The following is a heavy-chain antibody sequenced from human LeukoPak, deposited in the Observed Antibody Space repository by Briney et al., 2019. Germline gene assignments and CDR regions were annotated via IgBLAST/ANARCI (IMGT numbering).Heavy chain of an antibody. CDR2: FYSGGST. V-gene: IGHV4-4*07. CDR1: GASINSYY. J-gene: IGHJ5*01. CDR3: ATNSGDS. Sequence: KPSETLSLTCIVSGASINSYYWTWIRQPAGKGLEWIGRFYSGGSTMSKPSLKSRVNMSLDTSKNQFSLKLTSVTAADTAVYYCATNSGDSWGQGTLVTVSS. D-gene: IGHD4-23*01.